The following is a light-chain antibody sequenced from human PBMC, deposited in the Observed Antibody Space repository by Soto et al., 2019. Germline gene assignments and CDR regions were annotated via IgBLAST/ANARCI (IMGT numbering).Light chain of an antibody. CDR3: QQYGSSPIT. J-gene: IGKJ1*01. Sequence: EIVLTQSPGTLSLSPGERATLSCRASQSFTSSYLAWYQQKLGQAPRLLIYGASSRATGIPDRFSGSGSETDFTLTISRLEPEDFAVYYCQQYGSSPITFGQGTKVEIK. CDR1: QSFTSSY. V-gene: IGKV3-20*01. CDR2: GAS.